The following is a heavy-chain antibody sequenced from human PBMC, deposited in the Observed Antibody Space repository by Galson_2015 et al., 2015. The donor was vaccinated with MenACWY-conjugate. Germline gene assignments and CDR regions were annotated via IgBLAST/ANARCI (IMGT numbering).Heavy chain of an antibody. CDR1: GFTFSNYG. D-gene: IGHD6-6*01. J-gene: IGHJ5*01. CDR3: TKASARYSTSSAFNWFDS. Sequence: SLRLSCEASGFTFSNYGMNWVRHAPGKGLEWVSRVNSDGNGTNYADSVKGRFTISRDNAKNTLYLQMNSLRAEDTAMYYCTKASARYSTSSAFNWFDSWGQGALVTVSS. V-gene: IGHV3-74*01. CDR2: VNSDGNGT.